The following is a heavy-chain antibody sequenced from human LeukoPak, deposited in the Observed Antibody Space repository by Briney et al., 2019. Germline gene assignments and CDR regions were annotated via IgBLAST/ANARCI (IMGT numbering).Heavy chain of an antibody. D-gene: IGHD3-22*01. CDR1: GFTVSSNY. CDR2: ICSGGST. Sequence: GGSLRLSCAASGFTVSSNYMSWVRQAPGKGLEWVSVICSGGSTYYADSVKGRFTMSRDNSKNTLYLQMNSLRAEDTAVYYCPRKYDSSGYYDYWGPGTLVTVSS. CDR3: PRKYDSSGYYDY. J-gene: IGHJ4*02. V-gene: IGHV3-53*01.